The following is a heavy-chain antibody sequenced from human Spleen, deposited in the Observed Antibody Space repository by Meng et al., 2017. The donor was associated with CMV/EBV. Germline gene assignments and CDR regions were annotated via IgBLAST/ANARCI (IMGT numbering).Heavy chain of an antibody. CDR1: GFTFSSYT. CDR2: ISYDGSNK. Sequence: GESLKISCAASGFTFSSYTMHWVRQAPGKGLEWVALISYDGSNKYYADSVKGRFTISRDNSKNTLYLQMNSLRAEDTAVYYCAKGVGANYGMDVWGQGTTVTVSS. D-gene: IGHD1-26*01. V-gene: IGHV3-30*04. J-gene: IGHJ6*02. CDR3: AKGVGANYGMDV.